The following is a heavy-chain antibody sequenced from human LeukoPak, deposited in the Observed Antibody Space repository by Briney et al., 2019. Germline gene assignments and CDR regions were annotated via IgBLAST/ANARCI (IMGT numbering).Heavy chain of an antibody. V-gene: IGHV1-18*01. D-gene: IGHD2-21*02. CDR2: ISAYNGVT. CDR3: ARVRVVTAHDAFDI. J-gene: IGHJ3*02. CDR1: GYIFTNNG. Sequence: ASVKVSCKASGYIFTNNGVSWVRQAPGQGLEWMGWISAYNGVTNYAQKLQGRVTMTTDTSTSTAYMELRSLRSDDTAVYYCARVRVVTAHDAFDIWGQGTMVTVSS.